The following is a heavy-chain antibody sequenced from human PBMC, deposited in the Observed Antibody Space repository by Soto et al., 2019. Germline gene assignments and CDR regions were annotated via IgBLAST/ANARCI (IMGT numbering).Heavy chain of an antibody. CDR1: GGSISYEYYH. J-gene: IGHJ6*03. CDR3: ARGGIVAAAGGGRSYYYYMDV. V-gene: IGHV4-30-4*08. D-gene: IGHD6-13*01. CDR2: IHYSGSI. Sequence: SETLSLTCTVSGGSISYEYYHWTWIRQSPGKGLEWIGYIHYSGSIIYNPSFKSRVTISVDTSKNQFSLKLSSVTAADTAVYYCARGGIVAAAGGGRSYYYYMDVWGKGTTVTVSS.